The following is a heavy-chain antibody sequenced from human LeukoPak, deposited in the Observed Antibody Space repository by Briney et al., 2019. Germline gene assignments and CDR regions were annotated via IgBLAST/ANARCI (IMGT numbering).Heavy chain of an antibody. Sequence: ASVKVSCKASGYTFTSYGISWVRQAPGQGLEWMGWISAYNGNTNYAQKLQGRVTMATDTSTSTAYMELRSLRSDDTAVYYCAGGHDYSNYHTPYNWFDPWGQGTLVTVSS. CDR3: AGGHDYSNYHTPYNWFDP. J-gene: IGHJ5*02. CDR2: ISAYNGNT. V-gene: IGHV1-18*01. CDR1: GYTFTSYG. D-gene: IGHD4-4*01.